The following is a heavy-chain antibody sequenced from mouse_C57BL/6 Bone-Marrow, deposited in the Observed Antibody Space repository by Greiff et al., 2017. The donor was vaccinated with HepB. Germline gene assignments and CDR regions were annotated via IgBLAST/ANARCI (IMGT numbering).Heavy chain of an antibody. CDR3: ARHEDYGSSYYFDY. D-gene: IGHD1-1*01. V-gene: IGHV5-6*01. CDR2: ISSGGSYT. Sequence: EVQVVESGEGLVKPGGSLKLSCAASGFTFSSYAMSWVRQTPEKRLEWVAYISSGGSYTYYPDSVKGRFTITRDNAKNTLYLQMSSLKSEDTAMYYCARHEDYGSSYYFDYWGQGTTLTVSS. J-gene: IGHJ2*01. CDR1: GFTFSSYA.